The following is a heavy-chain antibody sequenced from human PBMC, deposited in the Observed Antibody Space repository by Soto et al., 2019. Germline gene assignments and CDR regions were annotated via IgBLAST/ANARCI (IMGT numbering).Heavy chain of an antibody. V-gene: IGHV4-34*01. Sequence: SETLSLTCAVYGGSFSGYYWSWIRQPPGKGLEWIGEINHSGSTNYNPSLKSRVTISVDTSKNQFSLKLSSVTAADTAVYYCARDAEAFGEFYFDYWGQGTLVTVSS. CDR2: INHSGST. CDR1: GGSFSGYY. D-gene: IGHD3-10*01. J-gene: IGHJ4*02. CDR3: ARDAEAFGEFYFDY.